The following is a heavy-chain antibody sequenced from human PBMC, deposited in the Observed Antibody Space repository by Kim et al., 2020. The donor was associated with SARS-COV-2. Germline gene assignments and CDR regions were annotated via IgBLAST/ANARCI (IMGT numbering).Heavy chain of an antibody. V-gene: IGHV4-59*01. CDR2: IYYSGST. Sequence: SETLSLTCTVSGGSISSYYWSWIRQPPGKGLEWIGYIYYSGSTNYNPSLKSRVTISVDTSKNQFSLKLSSVTAADTAVYYCARGFYSYAAFDYWGQGTLVTVSS. J-gene: IGHJ4*02. D-gene: IGHD5-18*01. CDR3: ARGFYSYAAFDY. CDR1: GGSISSYY.